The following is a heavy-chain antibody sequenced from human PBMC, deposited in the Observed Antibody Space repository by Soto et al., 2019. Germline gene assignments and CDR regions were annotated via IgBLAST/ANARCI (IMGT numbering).Heavy chain of an antibody. CDR3: TGLIAAAGNLYYYYGMDV. V-gene: IGHV3-15*01. CDR2: IKSRTDGGTT. D-gene: IGHD6-13*01. Sequence: GSLRLSCAASGSTFSNAWMSWVRQAPGKGLEWVGRIKSRTDGGTTDYAAPVKGRFTISRDDSKNTLYLQMNSLKTEDTAVYYCTGLIAAAGNLYYYYGMDVWGQGTTVTVSS. CDR1: GSTFSNAW. J-gene: IGHJ6*02.